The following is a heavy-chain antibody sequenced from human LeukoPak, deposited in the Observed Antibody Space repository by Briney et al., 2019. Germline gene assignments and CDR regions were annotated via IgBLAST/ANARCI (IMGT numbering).Heavy chain of an antibody. CDR3: ARVRLGWLQPLSNSLYEFDY. J-gene: IGHJ4*02. CDR2: IYTGGTT. Sequence: PGGSLRLSCAASGFTVSSNYISWVRQTPGKGLEWVSLIYTGGTTYYADSVKGRFTISRDNSENTLYLQMNSLTTEDTAVYYCARVRLGWLQPLSNSLYEFDYWGQGTLVTVSS. V-gene: IGHV3-66*02. D-gene: IGHD5-24*01. CDR1: GFTVSSNY.